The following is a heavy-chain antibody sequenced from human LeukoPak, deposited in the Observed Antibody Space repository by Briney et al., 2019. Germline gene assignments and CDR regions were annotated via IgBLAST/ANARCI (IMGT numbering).Heavy chain of an antibody. CDR1: GFTFSSYG. CDR2: ISYDGSNK. V-gene: IGHV3-30*18. Sequence: PGRSLRLSCAASGFTFSSYGMHWVRQAPGKGLEWVAVISYDGSNKYYADSVEGRFTISRDNSKNTLYLQMNSLRAEDTAVYYCAKESTPYYYYYGMDVWGKGTTVTVSS. CDR3: AKESTPYYYYYGMDV. J-gene: IGHJ6*04.